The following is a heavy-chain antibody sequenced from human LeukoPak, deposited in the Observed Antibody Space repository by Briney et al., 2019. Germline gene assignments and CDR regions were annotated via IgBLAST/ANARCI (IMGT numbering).Heavy chain of an antibody. CDR3: ARERGYSSSWYGGWFDP. CDR2: ISSSGSTI. J-gene: IGHJ5*02. CDR1: GFTFSSYE. V-gene: IGHV3-48*03. D-gene: IGHD6-13*01. Sequence: GGSLRLSCAASGFTFSSYEMNWVRQAPGKGLEWVSYISSSGSTIYYADSVKGRFTISRDNAKNSLYLQMNSLRAEDTAVYYCARERGYSSSWYGGWFDPWGQGTLVTVSS.